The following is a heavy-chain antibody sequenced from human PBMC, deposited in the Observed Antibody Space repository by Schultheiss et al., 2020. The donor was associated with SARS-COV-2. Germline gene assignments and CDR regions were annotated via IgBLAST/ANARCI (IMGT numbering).Heavy chain of an antibody. D-gene: IGHD3-10*02. CDR1: GASFSGYY. CDR3: ARRMFYYYGMDV. J-gene: IGHJ6*02. Sequence: SETLSLTCAVYGASFSGYYWTWIRQTPGKGLEWIGEIDHSGGTNYNPSLKSRVTILVDTSKNHLSLNLTSVTAADTAVYFCARRMFYYYGMDVWGQGTTVTVSS. CDR2: IDHSGGT. V-gene: IGHV4-34*01.